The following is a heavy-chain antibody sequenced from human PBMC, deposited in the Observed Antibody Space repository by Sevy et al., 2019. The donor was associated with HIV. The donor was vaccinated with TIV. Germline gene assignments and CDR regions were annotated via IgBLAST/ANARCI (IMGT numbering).Heavy chain of an antibody. V-gene: IGHV3-7*01. J-gene: IGHJ4*02. CDR1: GFTFSSYW. D-gene: IGHD3-16*01. CDR2: IKQDGSEK. CDR3: ATSITGPYYFDY. Sequence: GGSLSLSCAASGFTFSSYWMSWVRQAPGKGLEWVANIKQDGSEKYYVDSVKGRFTISRDNAKNSLYLQVNSLRAEDTAVYYCATSITGPYYFDYWGQGTLVTVSS.